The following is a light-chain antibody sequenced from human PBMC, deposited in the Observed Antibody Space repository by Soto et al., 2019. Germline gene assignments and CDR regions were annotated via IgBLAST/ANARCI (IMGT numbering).Light chain of an antibody. Sequence: EIVLTQSPGTLSLSPGERATLSCRASQSVSSNFLARYQQKPGQAPRLLIYDGSNRATGIPDRFSGSGSGTDFTLTISRLEPEDFAVYYCQQYDSSPRTFGQGTKVEIK. V-gene: IGKV3-20*01. J-gene: IGKJ1*01. CDR3: QQYDSSPRT. CDR1: QSVSSNF. CDR2: DGS.